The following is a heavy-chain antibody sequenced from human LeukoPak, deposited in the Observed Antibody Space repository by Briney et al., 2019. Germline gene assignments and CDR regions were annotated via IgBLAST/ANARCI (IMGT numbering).Heavy chain of an antibody. D-gene: IGHD3-10*01. CDR3: AKDDEEFGELSWFDP. CDR1: GYTFTSYG. CDR2: ISAYNGNT. Sequence: ASVKVSCKASGYTFTSYGISWVRQAPGQGLEWMGWISAYNGNTNYAQKLQGRVTMTTDTSTSTAYMELRSLRFDDTAVYYCAKDDEEFGELSWFDPWGQGTLVTVSS. J-gene: IGHJ5*02. V-gene: IGHV1-18*01.